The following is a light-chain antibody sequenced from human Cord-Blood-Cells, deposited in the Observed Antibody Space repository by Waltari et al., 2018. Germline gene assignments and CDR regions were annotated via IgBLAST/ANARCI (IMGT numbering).Light chain of an antibody. CDR1: QSISSY. Sequence: IQMTQSPSSLSAPLGDSVPITCRASQSISSYLNWDQQKPGKAPKLLIYAASSLQSGVPSRFSGSGSGTDFTLTISSLQPEDVATYYCHQSYSTPWTFGQGTKVEIK. V-gene: IGKV1-39*01. CDR3: HQSYSTPWT. CDR2: AAS. J-gene: IGKJ1*01.